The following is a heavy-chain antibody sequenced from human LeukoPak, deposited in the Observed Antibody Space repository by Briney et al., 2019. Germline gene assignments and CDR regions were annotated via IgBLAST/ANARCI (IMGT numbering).Heavy chain of an antibody. D-gene: IGHD6-6*01. J-gene: IGHJ3*02. Sequence: PSETLSLTCTVSGGSISSSSYYWGWIRQPPGKGLEWIGSIYYSGSTYYNPSLKSRVTISVDTSKNQFSLKLSSVTAADTAVYYCARPIKSIAARRDAFDIWGQGTMVTVSS. CDR1: GGSISSSSYY. CDR2: IYYSGST. V-gene: IGHV4-39*01. CDR3: ARPIKSIAARRDAFDI.